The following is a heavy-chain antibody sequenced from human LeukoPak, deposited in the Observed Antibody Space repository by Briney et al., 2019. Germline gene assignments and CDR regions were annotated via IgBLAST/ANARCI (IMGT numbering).Heavy chain of an antibody. CDR1: GGSFSGYY. CDR3: ARGQRRLQDY. J-gene: IGHJ4*02. Sequence: SETLSLTCAVYGGSFSGYYWSWIRQPPGKGLEWIGEINHSGSTNYNPSLKSRVTISVDTSKNQFSLKLSSVTAADTAVYYCARGQRRLQDYWGQGTLVTVSS. CDR2: INHSGST. V-gene: IGHV4-34*01.